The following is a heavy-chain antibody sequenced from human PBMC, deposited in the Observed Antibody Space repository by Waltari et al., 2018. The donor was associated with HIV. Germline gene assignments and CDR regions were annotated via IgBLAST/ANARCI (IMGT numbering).Heavy chain of an antibody. CDR3: ARGYFKGLDC. CDR1: GFSVSTTY. V-gene: IGHV3-53*01. Sequence: EVQLLQSGGDLIQPGGSLRLSCAASGFSVSTTYMTWVRQAPGKGLEGVSIIYGNGKTYYADSVRGRFTISRDNSNNTLYLQMNSLKVEDTAFYYCARGYFKGLDCWGQGALVSVSS. D-gene: IGHD3-9*01. CDR2: IYGNGKT. J-gene: IGHJ4*02.